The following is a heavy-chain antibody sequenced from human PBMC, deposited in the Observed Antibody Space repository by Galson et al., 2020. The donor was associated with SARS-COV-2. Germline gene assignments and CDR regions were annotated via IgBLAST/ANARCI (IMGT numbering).Heavy chain of an antibody. Sequence: GGSLRLSCAASGFTSRNAWMSWVRQAPGTGLEWVGRMKTKTEGGTTEYTAPVKGRFIISRDDSNNTLYLQMNSLKTEDTAVYYCTPWLQLRGQGTLVTVSS. CDR1: GFTSRNAW. CDR2: MKTKTEGGTT. D-gene: IGHD2-15*01. V-gene: IGHV3-15*01. J-gene: IGHJ4*02. CDR3: TPWLQL.